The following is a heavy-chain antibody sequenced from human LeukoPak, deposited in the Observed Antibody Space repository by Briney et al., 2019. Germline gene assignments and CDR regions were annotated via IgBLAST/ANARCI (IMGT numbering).Heavy chain of an antibody. V-gene: IGHV1-46*01. J-gene: IGHJ4*02. CDR2: NNPSGGST. Sequence: GASVKVSCKASGGTFSSYAISWVRQAPGQGLEWMGINNPSGGSTSYAQKFQGRVTMTRDMSTSTVYMELSSLRSEDTAVYYCARELAYCGGDCYSGKTGFDYWGQGTLVTVSS. D-gene: IGHD2-21*01. CDR1: GGTFSSYA. CDR3: ARELAYCGGDCYSGKTGFDY.